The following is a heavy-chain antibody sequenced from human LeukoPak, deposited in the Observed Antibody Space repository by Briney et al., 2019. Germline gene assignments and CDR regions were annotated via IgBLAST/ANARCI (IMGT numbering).Heavy chain of an antibody. J-gene: IGHJ4*02. CDR3: ARLRGGILYDY. D-gene: IGHD3-10*01. V-gene: IGHV3-7*03. Sequence: GGSLRLSCAASGFTFSSYWMSWVRQAPGKGLEWVANMNQDGSERYYVDSVEGRLTISRDNAKNSLDLQMNSLRSEDTAVYYCARLRGGILYDYWGQGTLVTVSS. CDR1: GFTFSSYW. CDR2: MNQDGSER.